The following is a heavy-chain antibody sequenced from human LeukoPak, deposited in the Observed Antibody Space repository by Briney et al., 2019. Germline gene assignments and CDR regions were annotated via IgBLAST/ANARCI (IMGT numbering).Heavy chain of an antibody. CDR1: GGSISSSSYY. Sequence: SETLSLTCTVSGGSISSSSYYWGWTRQPPGKGLEWIGSIYYSGSTYYNPSLKSRVTISVDTSKNQFSLKLSSVTAADTAVYYCARVGGIVVVTGNYFDYWGQGTLVTVSS. CDR2: IYYSGST. CDR3: ARVGGIVVVTGNYFDY. D-gene: IGHD2-21*02. J-gene: IGHJ4*02. V-gene: IGHV4-39*07.